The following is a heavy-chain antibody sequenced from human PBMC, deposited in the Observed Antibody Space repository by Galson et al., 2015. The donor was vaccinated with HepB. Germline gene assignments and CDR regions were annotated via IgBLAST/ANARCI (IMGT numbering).Heavy chain of an antibody. J-gene: IGHJ3*02. V-gene: IGHV1-2*02. CDR1: GYTFTGYY. D-gene: IGHD3-22*01. CDR2: INPNSGGT. Sequence: SVKVSCKASGYTFTGYYMHWVRQAPGQGLEWMGWINPNSGGTNYAQKFQGRVTMTRDTSISTAYMELSRLRSDDTAVYYCARRGDGSNGYYSSAFDIWGQGTMVTVSS. CDR3: ARRGDGSNGYYSSAFDI.